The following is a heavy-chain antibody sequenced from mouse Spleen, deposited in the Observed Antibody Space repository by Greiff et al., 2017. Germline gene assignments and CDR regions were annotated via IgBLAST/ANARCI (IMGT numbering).Heavy chain of an antibody. CDR3: ARGFRGKDYAMDY. V-gene: IGHV5-17*01. J-gene: IGHJ4*01. CDR2: ISSGSSTI. CDR1: GFTFSDYG. Sequence: VQRVESGGGLVKPGGSLKLSCAASGFTFSDYGMHWVRQAPEKGLEWVAYISSGSSTIYYADTVKGRFTISRDNAKNTLFLQMTSLRSEDTAMYYCARGFRGKDYAMDYWGQGTSVTVSS.